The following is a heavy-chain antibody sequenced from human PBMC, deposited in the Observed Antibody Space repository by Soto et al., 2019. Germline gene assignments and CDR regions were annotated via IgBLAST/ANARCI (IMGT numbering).Heavy chain of an antibody. CDR2: ISAYNGNT. V-gene: IGHV1-18*01. D-gene: IGHD2-2*01. Sequence: GASVKVSCKASGYTFTSYGISWVRQAPGQGLEWMGWISAYNGNTSYAQKLQGRVTMTTDTSTSTAYMELRSLRSDDTAVYYCAIPYHHLHYYGMDVWGQGTTVTVS. CDR1: GYTFTSYG. CDR3: AIPYHHLHYYGMDV. J-gene: IGHJ6*02.